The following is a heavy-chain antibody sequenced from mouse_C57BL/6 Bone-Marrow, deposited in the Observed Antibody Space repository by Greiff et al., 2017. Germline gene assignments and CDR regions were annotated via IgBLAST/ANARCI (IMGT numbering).Heavy chain of an antibody. CDR3: AATMVTTSD. CDR2: INPSSGYT. Sequence: QVQLQQSGAELAKPGASVKLSCKASGYTFTSYWMHWVKQRPGQGLEWIGYINPSSGYTKYNQKFKDKATLTADKSSSTAYMQLGILTYEDSAVYYCAATMVTTSDWGQGTTLTVSS. J-gene: IGHJ2*01. D-gene: IGHD2-2*01. CDR1: GYTFTSYW. V-gene: IGHV1-7*01.